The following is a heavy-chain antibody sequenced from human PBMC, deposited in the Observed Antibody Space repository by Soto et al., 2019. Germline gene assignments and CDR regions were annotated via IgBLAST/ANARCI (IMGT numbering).Heavy chain of an antibody. D-gene: IGHD2-15*01. V-gene: IGHV4-34*01. CDR3: ARKGKPKPKECSGGSCQSWFDP. J-gene: IGHJ5*02. CDR1: GASLRGSG. CDR2: INHSGST. Sequence: SEPLSLTLAVQGASLRGSGSGWSRQPPGKGWEWMGEINHSGSTNYNPSPKSRVTISVDTSKNPFSLELSSVTAADTAVYYCARKGKPKPKECSGGSCQSWFDPWGQGTLVTVSS.